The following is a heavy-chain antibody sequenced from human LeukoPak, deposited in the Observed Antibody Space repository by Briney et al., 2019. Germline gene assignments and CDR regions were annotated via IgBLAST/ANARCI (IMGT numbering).Heavy chain of an antibody. CDR2: INHSGST. D-gene: IGHD1-26*01. V-gene: IGHV4-34*01. Sequence: SETLSLTCAVYGGTLSDYYWNWLRQPPGKGLEWIGEINHSGSTSYNPSLKSRVTLSVDTSKNQFSLELTSVTATDTAIYYCARGPVLGATTYFYYWGQGTPVTVSS. CDR3: ARGPVLGATTYFYY. J-gene: IGHJ4*02. CDR1: GGTLSDYY.